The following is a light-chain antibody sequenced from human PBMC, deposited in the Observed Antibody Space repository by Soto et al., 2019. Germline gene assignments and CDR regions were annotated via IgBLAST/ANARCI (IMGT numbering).Light chain of an antibody. CDR1: SRDVGAYNY. J-gene: IGLJ3*02. CDR2: EVT. V-gene: IGLV2-14*01. CDR3: SSYTSSSTLV. Sequence: QSALTQPASVSGSTGQSITISCTETSRDVGAYNYVSWYRQHPGKAPKLMIYEVTNRPSGVSNRFSGSKSGSTASLTLSGLQAEDEADDYCSSYTSSSTLVFGGGTKLTVL.